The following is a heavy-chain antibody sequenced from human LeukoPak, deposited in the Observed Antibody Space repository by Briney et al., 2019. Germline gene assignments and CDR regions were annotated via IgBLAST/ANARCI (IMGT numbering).Heavy chain of an antibody. CDR2: IYGGGST. J-gene: IGHJ4*03. CDR1: GFTVSSNY. CDR3: AREYGQSNCYFDS. Sequence: PGGSLRLSCAASGFTVSSNYMSWVRQAPGKGLEWVSIIYGGGSTYYADSVKGRFTISRDNSRNTVYLQMNSLRADDTAVYYCAREYGQSNCYFDSWGQGTLVTVSS. V-gene: IGHV3-66*02. D-gene: IGHD6-6*01.